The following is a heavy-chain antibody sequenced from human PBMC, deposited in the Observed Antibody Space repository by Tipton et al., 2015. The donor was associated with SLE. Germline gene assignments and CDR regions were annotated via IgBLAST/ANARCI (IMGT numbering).Heavy chain of an antibody. CDR1: GGSVSSPIDY. CDR2: IYDRGST. V-gene: IGHV4-61*01. Sequence: TLSLTCTVSGGSVSSPIDYWSWIRQSPGKGLEWIGSIYDRGSTNYNPSLKSRVTISVDTSKNQFSLKRSSVTAADTAVYYCARRLEYSSGGYEEYFDYWGQGTLVTVSS. CDR3: ARRLEYSSGGYEEYFDY. D-gene: IGHD6-19*01. J-gene: IGHJ4*02.